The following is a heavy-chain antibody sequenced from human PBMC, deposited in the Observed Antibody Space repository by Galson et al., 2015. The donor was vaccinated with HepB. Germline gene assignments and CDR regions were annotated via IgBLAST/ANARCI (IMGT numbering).Heavy chain of an antibody. D-gene: IGHD6-19*01. V-gene: IGHV3-66*01. CDR1: GFIVSSHY. J-gene: IGHJ4*02. Sequence: SLRLSCAASGFIVSSHYMTWVRQTPGRGLEWVSVIFGGDSTYYADSVKGRFTISRDNSKNTVYLQMNSLRGGDTAGYYCAKELSTGVTGTSFYWGQGTLVTVSS. CDR2: IFGGDST. CDR3: AKELSTGVTGTSFY.